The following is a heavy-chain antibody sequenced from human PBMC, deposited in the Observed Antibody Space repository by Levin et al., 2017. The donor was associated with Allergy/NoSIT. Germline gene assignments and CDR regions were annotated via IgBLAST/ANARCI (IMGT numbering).Heavy chain of an antibody. CDR2: ISTKTGIP. CDR3: ASDITVAGSKAMDV. D-gene: IGHD6-19*01. CDR1: GYTFTNYA. V-gene: IGHV7-4-1*02. J-gene: IGHJ6*02. Sequence: ASVKVSCKAPGYTFTNYAVNWLRQAPGQGPEWMGWISTKTGIPRYAQGFRGRFDFSLDTSVSTANLQISSLKAEDTAVYYCASDITVAGSKAMDVWGQGTTVTVSS.